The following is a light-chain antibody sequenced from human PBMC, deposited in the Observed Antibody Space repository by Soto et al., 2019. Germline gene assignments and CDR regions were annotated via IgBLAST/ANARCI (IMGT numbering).Light chain of an antibody. V-gene: IGLV2-8*01. J-gene: IGLJ2*01. CDR3: SSYACSNNLF. CDR2: EVT. Sequence: QSALTQPPSASGSPGQSVTISCTGTSSDVGGYNYVSWYQQHPGKAPKLMIYEVTKRPSGVPDRFSGSKSGNTASLTVSGLQAEDEADYYCSSYACSNNLFFGGGPKLTVL. CDR1: SSDVGGYNY.